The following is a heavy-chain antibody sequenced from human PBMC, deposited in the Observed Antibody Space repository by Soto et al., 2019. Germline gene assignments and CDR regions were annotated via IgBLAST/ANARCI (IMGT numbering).Heavy chain of an antibody. Sequence: QVQLQESGPGLVKPSDTLSLTCAVSGYSISSSNWWGWIRQPPGKGLEWIGYIYYSGSTYYNPSLKSRVTMSVDTSRNQFSLKRSSVSAVDTAVYDCARNGGGFLASMAVWGQGTTVTVSS. V-gene: IGHV4-28*01. CDR3: ARNGGGFLASMAV. CDR2: IYYSGST. D-gene: IGHD3-16*01. CDR1: GYSISSSNW. J-gene: IGHJ6*02.